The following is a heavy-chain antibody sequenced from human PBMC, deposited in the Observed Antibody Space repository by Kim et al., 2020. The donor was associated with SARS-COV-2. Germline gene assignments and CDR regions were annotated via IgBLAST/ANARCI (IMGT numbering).Heavy chain of an antibody. D-gene: IGHD3-10*01. Sequence: ASVKVSCKVSGYTLTELSMHWVRQAPGKGLEWMGGFDPEDGETIYAQKFQGRVTMTEDTSTDTAYMELSSLRSEDTAVYYCASYYYGSGSYYNRYFDYWGQGTLVTVSS. V-gene: IGHV1-24*01. CDR1: GYTLTELS. J-gene: IGHJ4*02. CDR2: FDPEDGET. CDR3: ASYYYGSGSYYNRYFDY.